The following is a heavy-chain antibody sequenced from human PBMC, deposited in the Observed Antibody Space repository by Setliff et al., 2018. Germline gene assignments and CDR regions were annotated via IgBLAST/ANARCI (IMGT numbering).Heavy chain of an antibody. CDR2: INARDGTT. Sequence: GAAVKVSCKASGYTFPSYYIHWVRQAPGQGPEWMGIINARDGTTTYAQKFQGRVTMTRDTSTNTVYMQLSSLKSDDTAVYYCARGCSLTSCGPDYCGPGSLVTVSS. J-gene: IGHJ4*02. D-gene: IGHD2-2*01. CDR1: GYTFPSYY. V-gene: IGHV1-46*01. CDR3: ARGCSLTSCGPDY.